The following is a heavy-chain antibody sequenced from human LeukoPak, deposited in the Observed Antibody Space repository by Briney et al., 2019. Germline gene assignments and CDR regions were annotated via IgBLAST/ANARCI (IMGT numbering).Heavy chain of an antibody. Sequence: ASVKVSCKASGYTFTGYYMDWVRQAPGQGLEWMGWIDPNSGGTNYAQKFQGRVTMTRDTSISTAYMELSRLRSDDTAVYYCARSVAATYCLDYWGQGTLVTVSS. D-gene: IGHD6-19*01. CDR2: IDPNSGGT. J-gene: IGHJ4*02. V-gene: IGHV1-2*02. CDR1: GYTFTGYY. CDR3: ARSVAATYCLDY.